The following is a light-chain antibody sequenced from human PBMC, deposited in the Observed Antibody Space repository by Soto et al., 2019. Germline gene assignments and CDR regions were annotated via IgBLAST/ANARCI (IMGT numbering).Light chain of an antibody. V-gene: IGLV1-44*01. CDR2: SNN. CDR1: SSNIGSNT. Sequence: QSVLTQPPSASGTPGQRVTISCSGGSSNIGSNTVNWYQQLPGTAPNLLIYSNNQRPSGVPDRFSGSKSGTSASLAISGLQSEDEADYYCAAWDDSLHAVVFGGGTKLTVL. CDR3: AAWDDSLHAVV. J-gene: IGLJ2*01.